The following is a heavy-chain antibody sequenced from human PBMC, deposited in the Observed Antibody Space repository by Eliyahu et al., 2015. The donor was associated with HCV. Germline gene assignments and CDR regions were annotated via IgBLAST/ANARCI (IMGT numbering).Heavy chain of an antibody. CDR3: ARDREYYDSKGWAFDI. J-gene: IGHJ3*02. Sequence: QVQLQESGPGLVKPSQTLSLTCTVSGGSIXXXGYXWSWIRQHPGKGLEWIGYIYYSGSTYYNPSLKSRVTISVDTSKNQFSLKLSSVTAADTAVYYCARDREYYDSKGWAFDIWGQGTMVTVSS. D-gene: IGHD3-22*01. CDR2: IYYSGST. CDR1: GGSIXXXGYX. V-gene: IGHV4-31*03.